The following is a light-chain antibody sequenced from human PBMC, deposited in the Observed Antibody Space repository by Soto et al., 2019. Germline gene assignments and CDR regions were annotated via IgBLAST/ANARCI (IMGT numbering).Light chain of an antibody. CDR2: GAS. CDR1: QRVPGNY. J-gene: IGKJ1*01. CDR3: HQYTSPPWT. V-gene: IGKV3-20*01. Sequence: PGDRATLSCRASQRVPGNYLAWFQQKPGQAPRLLIYGASSRAPAFPDRFSGSGSGTDLTLTISRLEPEDFAVYYCHQYTSPPWTLGQGTRVETK.